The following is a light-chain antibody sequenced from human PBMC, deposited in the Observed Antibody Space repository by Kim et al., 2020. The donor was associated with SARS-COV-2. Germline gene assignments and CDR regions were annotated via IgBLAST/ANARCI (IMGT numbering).Light chain of an antibody. CDR1: RGTILSNY. V-gene: IGLV6-57*03. CDR3: QSYDNDGNQV. CDR2: EDR. Sequence: KTVTISCTRSRGTILSNYVQWYQQRPGSAPIAVVFEDRERPSGVPGRFSGSIDSSSNSASLTISGLQTEDEADYYCQSYDNDGNQVFGGGTKLTVL. J-gene: IGLJ3*02.